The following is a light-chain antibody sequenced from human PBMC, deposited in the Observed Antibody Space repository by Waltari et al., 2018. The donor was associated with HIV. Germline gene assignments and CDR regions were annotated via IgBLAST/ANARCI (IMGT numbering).Light chain of an antibody. CDR3: LVWDHHSDHWV. CDR1: NIGSKS. J-gene: IGLJ3*02. Sequence: SYELTQAPSESAAPGQSARISCGGFNIGSKSVTWLQQRAGQAPFLLIFDDDDRPSGIPERFSGANSGRAPTATLTITRVEPGDEADYYCLVWDHHSDHWVIGGGTKLTVL. V-gene: IGLV3-21*02. CDR2: DDD.